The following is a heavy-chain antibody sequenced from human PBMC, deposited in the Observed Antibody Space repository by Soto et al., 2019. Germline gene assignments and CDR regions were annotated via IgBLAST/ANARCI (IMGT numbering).Heavy chain of an antibody. CDR3: ASQYMSSFVFDI. V-gene: IGHV1-69*06. CDR2: TIPIFGTS. D-gene: IGHD1-26*01. Sequence: QVQLVQSGAEVKKPGSSVKVSCKASGGTFSIYGASWVRQAPGQGPEWMGGTIPIFGTSNYAQKFQGRVTINADNSTNTAYMERSSLRSEETAVYYCASQYMSSFVFDIWGQGTTVTVSS. J-gene: IGHJ3*02. CDR1: GGTFSIYG.